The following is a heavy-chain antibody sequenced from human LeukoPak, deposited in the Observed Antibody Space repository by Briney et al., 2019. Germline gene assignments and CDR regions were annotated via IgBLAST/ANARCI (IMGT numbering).Heavy chain of an antibody. Sequence: SETLSLTCTVSGGSISSYYWSWIRQPAGKGLEWIGRIYYSGSTYYNPSLKSRVTISVDKSKNQFSLKLSSVTAADTAVYYCARDGVDCSGGSCYYFDYWGQGTLVTVSS. J-gene: IGHJ4*02. V-gene: IGHV4-4*07. CDR3: ARDGVDCSGGSCYYFDY. CDR2: IYYSGST. CDR1: GGSISSYY. D-gene: IGHD2-15*01.